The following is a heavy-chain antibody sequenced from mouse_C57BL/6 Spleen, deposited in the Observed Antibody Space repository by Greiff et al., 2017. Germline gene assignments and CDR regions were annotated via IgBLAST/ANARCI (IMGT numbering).Heavy chain of an antibody. CDR3: TTDYYGSSYAMDY. CDR2: IDPENGDT. D-gene: IGHD1-1*01. V-gene: IGHV14-4*01. J-gene: IGHJ4*01. Sequence: VQLQQSGAELVRPGASVKLSCTASGFNIKDDYMHWVKQRPEQGLEWIGWIDPENGDTEYASKFQGKATITADTSSNTAYLQLSSLTSEDTAVYYCTTDYYGSSYAMDYWGQGTSVTVSP. CDR1: GFNIKDDY.